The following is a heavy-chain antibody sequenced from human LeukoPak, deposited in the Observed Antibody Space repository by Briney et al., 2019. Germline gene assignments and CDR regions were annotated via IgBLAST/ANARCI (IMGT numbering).Heavy chain of an antibody. V-gene: IGHV3-23*01. Sequence: GSLRLSCAASGFTFSSYAMSWVRQAPGKGLEWVSAISGSGGSTYYADSVKSRFTISRDNSKNTLYLQMNSLRAEDTAVYYCAKVLRYFDSGGGMDVWGQGTTVTVSS. CDR2: ISGSGGST. D-gene: IGHD3-9*01. CDR3: AKVLRYFDSGGGMDV. J-gene: IGHJ6*02. CDR1: GFTFSSYA.